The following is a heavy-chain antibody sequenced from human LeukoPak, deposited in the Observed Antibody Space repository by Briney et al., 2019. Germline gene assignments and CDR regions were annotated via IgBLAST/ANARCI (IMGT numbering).Heavy chain of an antibody. J-gene: IGHJ5*02. CDR1: GYSISSGYY. CDR2: IYYSGST. CDR3: AGVVVPAGWFDP. D-gene: IGHD2-2*01. V-gene: IGHV4-61*01. Sequence: PSETLSLTCAVSGYSISSGYYWGWIRQPPGKGLEWIGYIYYSGSTNYNPSLKSRVTISVDTSKNQFSLKLSSVTAADTAVYYCAGVVVPAGWFDPWGQGTLVTVSS.